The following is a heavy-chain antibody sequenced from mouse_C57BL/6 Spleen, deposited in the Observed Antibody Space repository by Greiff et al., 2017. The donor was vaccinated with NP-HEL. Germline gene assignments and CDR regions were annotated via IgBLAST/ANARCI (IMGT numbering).Heavy chain of an antibody. V-gene: IGHV1-76*01. CDR1: GYTFTDYY. Sequence: QVHVKQSGAELVRPGASVKLSCKASGYTFTDYYINWVKQRPGQGLEWIARIYPGSGNTYYNEKFKGKATLTAEKSSSTAYMQLSSLTSEDSAVYFCARGVGRGYFDYWGQGTTLTVSS. CDR3: ARGVGRGYFDY. CDR2: IYPGSGNT. D-gene: IGHD4-1*01. J-gene: IGHJ2*01.